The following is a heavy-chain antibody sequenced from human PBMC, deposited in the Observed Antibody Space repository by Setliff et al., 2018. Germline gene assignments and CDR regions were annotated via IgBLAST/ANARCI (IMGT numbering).Heavy chain of an antibody. J-gene: IGHJ4*02. V-gene: IGHV4-59*08. CDR1: GVSISSYY. D-gene: IGHD3-10*01. CDR3: ARESRSRFGDVLDILAS. Sequence: SETLSLTCNVSGVSISSYYWSWIRQPPGKGLECIGYIQKSGSANYNPSLTSRINISVDLSRNHFSLRLSSVTAADTAVYYCARESRSRFGDVLDILASWGQGTLVTVSS. CDR2: IQKSGSA.